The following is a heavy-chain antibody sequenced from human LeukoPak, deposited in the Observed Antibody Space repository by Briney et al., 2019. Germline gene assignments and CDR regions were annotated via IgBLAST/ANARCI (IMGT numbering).Heavy chain of an antibody. V-gene: IGHV3-21*01. CDR2: ISTRNNYI. CDR1: GFTFSSHC. CDR3: ARDLPGTTPPDAFDI. J-gene: IGHJ3*02. D-gene: IGHD1-1*01. Sequence: EGSLRLSCAASGFTFSSHCMSWVRQAPGKGLEWVSSISTRNNYIYYADSVKGRFTISRDNAKNSLYLQMNSLRADDTAIYYCARDLPGTTPPDAFDIWGQGTMVTVSS.